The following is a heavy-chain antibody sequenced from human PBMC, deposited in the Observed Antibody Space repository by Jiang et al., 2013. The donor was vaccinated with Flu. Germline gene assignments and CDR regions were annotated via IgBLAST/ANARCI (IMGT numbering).Heavy chain of an antibody. CDR3: ARDRLGFGSGLRGLMDHYYYGMDV. CDR1: GGTFSSYG. V-gene: IGHV1-69*01. Sequence: SGAEVKKPGSSVKVSCKASGGTFSSYGISWVRQAPGQGLEWMGGIIPMFATTNYAQKFQGRVTITADESTSTAYMELSSLRSEDTAVYYCARDRLGFGSGLRGLMDHYYYGMDVWGQGTTVTVSS. CDR2: IIPMFATT. J-gene: IGHJ6*02. D-gene: IGHD3-10*01.